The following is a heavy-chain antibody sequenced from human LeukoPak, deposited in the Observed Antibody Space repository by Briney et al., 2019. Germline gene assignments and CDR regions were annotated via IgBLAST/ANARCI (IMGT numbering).Heavy chain of an antibody. CDR1: GXSVSNYY. CDR3: ARHFAYSSSSYFDY. V-gene: IGHV4-59*08. Sequence: SETLSLTCSVSGXSVSNYYWSWIRQPPGKGLEWMGYVYYTGSTNYNPSLKSRVTMFEDKSKNQFSLRLYSVTVADTAVYYCARHFAYSSSSYFDYWGQGSLVTVSS. CDR2: VYYTGST. J-gene: IGHJ4*02. D-gene: IGHD6-6*01.